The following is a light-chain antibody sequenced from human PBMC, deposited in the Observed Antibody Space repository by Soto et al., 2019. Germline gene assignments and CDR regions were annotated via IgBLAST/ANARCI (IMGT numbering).Light chain of an antibody. J-gene: IGKJ5*01. CDR1: QSVSSY. CDR3: QQRSNWPTS. Sequence: EVVLTQSPATLSLSPGERATLSCRASQSVSSYLAWYQQKRGQAPRLLIYDASNRATGIPARFSGSGSGTDFTLTISSLEPEDVAVYYCQQRSNWPTSFGQGTRLGIK. CDR2: DAS. V-gene: IGKV3-11*01.